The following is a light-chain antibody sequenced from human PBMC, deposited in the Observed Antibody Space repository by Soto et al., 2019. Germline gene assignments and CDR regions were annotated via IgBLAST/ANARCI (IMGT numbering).Light chain of an antibody. CDR1: QSVSSK. CDR2: AAS. V-gene: IGKV3-15*01. CDR3: QQYNNWPPLT. Sequence: EIVMTQSPATLSVSPGERATFSCRASQSVSSKLAWYQQKPGQAPRLLIYAASTRATGIPARFSGSGSGTEFTLTISSLQSEDSAVYYCQQYNNWPPLTFGGGTKVEIK. J-gene: IGKJ4*01.